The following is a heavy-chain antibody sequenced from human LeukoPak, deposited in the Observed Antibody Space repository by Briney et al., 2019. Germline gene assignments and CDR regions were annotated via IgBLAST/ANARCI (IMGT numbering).Heavy chain of an antibody. D-gene: IGHD2-2*01. V-gene: IGHV3-48*03. J-gene: IGHJ4*02. CDR3: ARQQQLLWYD. CDR2: ISSSAGTT. CDR1: GFTFSSYE. Sequence: PGGSLRLSCAASGFTFSSYEMNWVRQAPGKGLEWVSYISSSAGTTYYADSVKGRFTISRDNAKNSLYLQMNSLRAEDTAVYFCARQQQLLWYDWGQGTLVTVFS.